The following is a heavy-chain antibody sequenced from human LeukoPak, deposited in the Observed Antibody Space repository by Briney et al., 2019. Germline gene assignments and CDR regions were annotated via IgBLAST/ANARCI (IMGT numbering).Heavy chain of an antibody. CDR1: GGSISSSSYY. CDR2: IYYSGST. D-gene: IGHD3-3*01. V-gene: IGHV4-39*07. Sequence: KPSETLSLTCTVSGGSISSSSYYWGWIRQPPGKGLEWIGSIYYSGSTYYNPSLKSRVTISVDTSKNQFSLKLSSVTAADTAVYYCARVTKTNWFDPWGQGPLVTVSS. CDR3: ARVTKTNWFDP. J-gene: IGHJ5*02.